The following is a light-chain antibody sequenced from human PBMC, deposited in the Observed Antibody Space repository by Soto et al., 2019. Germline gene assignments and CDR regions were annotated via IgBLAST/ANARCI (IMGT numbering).Light chain of an antibody. CDR1: QTVNIY. Sequence: EVVLTQSPATLSLSPGERATLSCRASQTVNIYVAWYQQKPGQAPRLLIYDTSNRAAGVPARLSGSGSGTDFTLTIDSLXXXXXXXXYCQERYNWPPITFGQGTRLDI. V-gene: IGKV3-11*01. CDR3: QERYNWPPIT. J-gene: IGKJ5*01. CDR2: DTS.